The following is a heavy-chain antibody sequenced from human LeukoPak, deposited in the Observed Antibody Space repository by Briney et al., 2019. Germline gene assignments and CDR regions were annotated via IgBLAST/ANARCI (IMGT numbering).Heavy chain of an antibody. CDR3: ARGSPEHGWRSNWFDP. CDR2: INPKSGGT. Sequence: ASVKVSCNASGYTFIDYYFHWVRQVPGQGLEWMGWINPKSGGTNYAQKFQDRVTITRDMSISVAYMELRRLTSDDTAVYYCARGSPEHGWRSNWFDPWGQGTLVTVSS. CDR1: GYTFIDYY. V-gene: IGHV1-2*02. D-gene: IGHD5-24*01. J-gene: IGHJ5*02.